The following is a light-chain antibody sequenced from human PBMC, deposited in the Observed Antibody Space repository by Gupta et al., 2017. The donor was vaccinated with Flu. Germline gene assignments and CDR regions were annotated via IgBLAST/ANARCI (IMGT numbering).Light chain of an antibody. Sequence: SPSTLSASVGDRVTITCRASQSISSWLAWYQQKAGKAPMLLFYKASSLESGVPSRFSGSGSGTEVILTISSLQPEDVATYYCQKDNRTCIFGQGTKMEIK. J-gene: IGKJ2*01. CDR1: QSISSW. CDR2: KAS. V-gene: IGKV1-5*03. CDR3: QKDNRTCI.